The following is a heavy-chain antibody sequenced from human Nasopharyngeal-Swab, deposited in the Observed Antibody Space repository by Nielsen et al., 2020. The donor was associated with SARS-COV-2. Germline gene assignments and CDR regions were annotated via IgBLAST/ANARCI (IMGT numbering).Heavy chain of an antibody. J-gene: IGHJ6*02. V-gene: IGHV3-23*01. CDR2: ISGSGGST. Sequence: VRQAPGKGLEWVSAISGSGGSTYYADSVKGRFIISRANSKNTLYLQMNRQRAENAAVYFCAKVASGDIDVWGQGTTVTVSS. CDR3: AKVASGDIDV.